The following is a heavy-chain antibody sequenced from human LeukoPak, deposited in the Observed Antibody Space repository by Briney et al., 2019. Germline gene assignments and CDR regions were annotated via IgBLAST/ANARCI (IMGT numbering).Heavy chain of an antibody. CDR3: AKAMRGEVAALFGY. V-gene: IGHV3-9*01. D-gene: IGHD6-19*01. Sequence: SLRLSCAASGLTFDDYAMRWVRQAPGKSLEWVSGIIWNIVSIGYADSVKGRFTISRDNAKNSLYLQMNNLRAEDTALYYCAKAMRGEVAALFGYWGWGHLVTVSS. CDR1: GLTFDDYA. CDR2: IIWNIVSI. J-gene: IGHJ4*02.